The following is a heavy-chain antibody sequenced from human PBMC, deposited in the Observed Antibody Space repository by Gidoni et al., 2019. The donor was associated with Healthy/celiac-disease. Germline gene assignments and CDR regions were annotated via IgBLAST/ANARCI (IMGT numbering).Heavy chain of an antibody. CDR1: GFTFDDYT. CDR3: AKLGSYYDAFDI. D-gene: IGHD3-10*01. J-gene: IGHJ3*02. Sequence: EVQLVESGGIVVQPGGSLRLSCAASGFTFDDYTMHWVLKAPGKGLGWVSLISWDGGSTYYADSVKGRFTISRDNSKNSLYLQMNSLRTEDTALYYCAKLGSYYDAFDIWGQGTMVTVSS. V-gene: IGHV3-43*01. CDR2: ISWDGGST.